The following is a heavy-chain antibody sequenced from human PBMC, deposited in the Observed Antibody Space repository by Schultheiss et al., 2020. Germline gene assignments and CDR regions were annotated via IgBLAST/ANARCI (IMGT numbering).Heavy chain of an antibody. D-gene: IGHD2-2*01. CDR2: IYHSGST. Sequence: TETLSLTCTVSGDSISSSCCYWSWIRQPPGKGLVWLGYIYHSGSTTYNPSLKSRVTISVDTSKNQFSLRLSSVTAADTAVYYCARTNIIVVVPAAMGVDYGMDVWGQGTTVTVSS. CDR1: GDSISSSCCY. J-gene: IGHJ6*02. V-gene: IGHV4-61*05. CDR3: ARTNIIVVVPAAMGVDYGMDV.